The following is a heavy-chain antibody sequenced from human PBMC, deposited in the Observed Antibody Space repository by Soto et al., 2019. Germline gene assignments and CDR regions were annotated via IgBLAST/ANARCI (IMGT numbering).Heavy chain of an antibody. CDR3: AKRGYVAYVDD. CDR1: GFTFSSYA. Sequence: GGSLILSCAASGFTFSSYAMSWVRQAPGKGLEWVSAISGTDGSTYYADSVKGRFTVSRDNSKNTLYLQMNSLRAEDTAVYYCAKRGYVAYVDDWGQGPLVPVSS. V-gene: IGHV3-23*01. D-gene: IGHD2-15*01. J-gene: IGHJ4*02. CDR2: ISGTDGST.